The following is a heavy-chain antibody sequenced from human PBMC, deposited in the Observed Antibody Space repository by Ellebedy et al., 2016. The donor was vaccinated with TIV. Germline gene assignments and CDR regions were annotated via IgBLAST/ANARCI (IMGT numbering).Heavy chain of an antibody. V-gene: IGHV4-59*01. CDR3: ASGFSYGLLDY. Sequence: ESLKISCTVSGGSISGYYWSWIRQPPGKGLEWIGHIVYSGSTNYNPSLKSRVTISVDTSKNQFSLRLNSVTAADTAVFYCASGFSYGLLDYWGQGTLVAVSS. J-gene: IGHJ4*02. CDR2: IVYSGST. CDR1: GGSISGYY. D-gene: IGHD5-18*01.